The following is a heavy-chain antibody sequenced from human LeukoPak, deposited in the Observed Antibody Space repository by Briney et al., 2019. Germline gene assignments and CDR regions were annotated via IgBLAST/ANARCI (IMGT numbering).Heavy chain of an antibody. CDR3: ARVRYGELDV. CDR2: MSGSGGST. CDR1: GFTFSSYA. V-gene: IGHV3-23*01. D-gene: IGHD4-17*01. J-gene: IGHJ6*02. Sequence: GGSLTLSCAASGFTFSSYAMSWVRQAPGKGLEWVSSMSGSGGSTYYADSVKGRFTISRDDSKNTLYLQMNSLRAEDTAVYYCARVRYGELDVWGQGTTVTVSS.